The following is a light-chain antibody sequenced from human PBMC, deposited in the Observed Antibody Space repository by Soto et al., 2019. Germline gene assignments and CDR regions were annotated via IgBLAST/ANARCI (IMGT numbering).Light chain of an antibody. CDR1: SSDVGGYNY. CDR2: EVN. V-gene: IGLV2-14*01. Sequence: QAALTQSPSSSGSPGQSITISCTGTSSDVGGYNYVSWYQQHPGKAPKLMIYEVNYRPSGVSNRFSGSKSGNTASLTISGLQAEDEADYYCSAYTSSSTGVFGTGTKVTVL. J-gene: IGLJ1*01. CDR3: SAYTSSSTGV.